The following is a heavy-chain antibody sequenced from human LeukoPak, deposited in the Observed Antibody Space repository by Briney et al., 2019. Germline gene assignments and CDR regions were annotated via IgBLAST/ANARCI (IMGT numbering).Heavy chain of an antibody. Sequence: ASVKVSCKASGYTFTSYGISWVRQAPGQGLEWMGWISAYNGNTNYAQKLQGRVTMTTDTSTGTDYMELRSLRSDDTAVYYCARDLARVFGYYYDSSVGSPLDYWGQGTLVTVSS. CDR2: ISAYNGNT. J-gene: IGHJ4*02. V-gene: IGHV1-18*01. D-gene: IGHD3-22*01. CDR3: ARDLARVFGYYYDSSVGSPLDY. CDR1: GYTFTSYG.